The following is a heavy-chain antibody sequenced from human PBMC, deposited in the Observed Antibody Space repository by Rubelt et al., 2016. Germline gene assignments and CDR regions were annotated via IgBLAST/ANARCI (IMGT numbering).Heavy chain of an antibody. CDR1: GSSIGSGYY. J-gene: IGHJ4*02. D-gene: IGHD1-1*01. V-gene: IGHV4-38-2*02. Sequence: QVQLQESGPGLVKPSDTLSLTCTVSGSSIGSGYYWGWIRQPPGKGLEWIGNIYHTGSTCYNPSLKSRVTISADTSNNQFSLKLGSVTAADTAGYYCAGLQVELSTIYFWGQGTLVTVSS. CDR2: IYHTGST. CDR3: AGLQVELSTIYF.